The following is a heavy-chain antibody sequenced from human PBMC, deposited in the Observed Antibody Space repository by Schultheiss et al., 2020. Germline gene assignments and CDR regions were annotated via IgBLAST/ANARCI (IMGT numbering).Heavy chain of an antibody. CDR2: IKQDGSEK. CDR3: ASIIGLRWGRVY. V-gene: IGHV3-7*01. J-gene: IGHJ4*02. D-gene: IGHD7-27*01. Sequence: GESLKISCAASGFTFSSYWMSWVRQAPGKGLEWVANIKQDGSEKYYVDSVKGRFTISRDNAKNSLYLQMNSLRAEDTAVYYCASIIGLRWGRVYWGQGTLVTVS. CDR1: GFTFSSYW.